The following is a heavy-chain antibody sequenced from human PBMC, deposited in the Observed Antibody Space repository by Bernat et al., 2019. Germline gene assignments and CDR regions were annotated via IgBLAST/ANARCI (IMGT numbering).Heavy chain of an antibody. CDR1: GFTFSSYW. CDR2: IKQDGSEK. Sequence: VQLVESGGGLVQPGGSLRLSCAASGFTFSSYWMSWVRQAPGKGLEWVANIKQDGSEKYYVDSVKGRFTISRDNAKNSLYLQMNSLRAEDTAVYYCARLRFGYCSGGSCYHWSYWYFDLWGRGTLVTVSS. D-gene: IGHD2-15*01. V-gene: IGHV3-7*01. J-gene: IGHJ2*01. CDR3: ARLRFGYCSGGSCYHWSYWYFDL.